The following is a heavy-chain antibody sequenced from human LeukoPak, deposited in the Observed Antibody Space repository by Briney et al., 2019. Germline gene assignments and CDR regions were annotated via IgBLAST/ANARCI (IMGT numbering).Heavy chain of an antibody. J-gene: IGHJ4*02. CDR2: INPNSGGT. Sequence: ASVKVSCKASVYTFTVYYMHWVRQAPGQGREWMGWINPNSGGTNYAQKFQGRVTMTRDTSISTAYMELSRLRSDDTAVYYCARLGHSGSYYGYGYWGQGTLVTVSS. CDR1: VYTFTVYY. CDR3: ARLGHSGSYYGYGY. D-gene: IGHD1-26*01. V-gene: IGHV1-2*02.